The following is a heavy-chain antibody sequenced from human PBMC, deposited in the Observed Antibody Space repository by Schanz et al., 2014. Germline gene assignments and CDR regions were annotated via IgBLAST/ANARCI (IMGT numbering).Heavy chain of an antibody. Sequence: QVHLVQSGAEVHKPGASLKISCKASGYTFTNFFLHWVRQAPGQGLEWMGIINPIGGSTTYAQKFRGAVTLTTDTSTDTAYLELTSLRSEDTAVYYCARGSPEYMIRGELDYWGQGTLVTVSS. CDR1: GYTFTNFF. CDR2: INPIGGST. J-gene: IGHJ4*02. V-gene: IGHV1-46*03. CDR3: ARGSPEYMIRGELDY. D-gene: IGHD3-10*01.